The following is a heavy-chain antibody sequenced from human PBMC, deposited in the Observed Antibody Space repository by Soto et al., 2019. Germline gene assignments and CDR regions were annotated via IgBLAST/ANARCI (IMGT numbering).Heavy chain of an antibody. Sequence: GSGPTLVNPTQTLTLTCTCSGFSLSTTGAGVGWIRQPPGKALEWLALIYWDDDKRYSPSLKTRLTITKDTSKSQVVLTMTNMDPVDTATYYCARSFYDSSGYFLLFDYWGQGTLVTVSS. CDR2: IYWDDDK. D-gene: IGHD3-22*01. CDR3: ARSFYDSSGYFLLFDY. J-gene: IGHJ4*02. V-gene: IGHV2-5*02. CDR1: GFSLSTTGAG.